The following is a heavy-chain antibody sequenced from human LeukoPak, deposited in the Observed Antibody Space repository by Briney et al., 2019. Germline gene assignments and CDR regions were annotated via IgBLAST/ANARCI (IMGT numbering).Heavy chain of an antibody. CDR1: GFTFTNAC. D-gene: IGHD6-25*01. V-gene: IGHV3-23*01. CDR3: AKDRGYSRGVFDSDY. J-gene: IGHJ4*02. Sequence: AGGSLRLSCAASGFTFTNACMSWVRQAPGKGLEWVSATSGSGGSTYYADSVKGRFTISRDNSKNTLYLQMNSLRAEDTAVYYCAKDRGYSRGVFDSDYWGQGTPVTVSS. CDR2: TSGSGGST.